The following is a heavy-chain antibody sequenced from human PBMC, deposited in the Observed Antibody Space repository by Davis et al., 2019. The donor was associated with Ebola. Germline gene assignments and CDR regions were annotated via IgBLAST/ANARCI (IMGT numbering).Heavy chain of an antibody. Sequence: PSETLSLTCTVSGDSVSRDDFYWSWIRQPPGKGLEWIGQVYPSGSTNYNPSLRSRITISVDTSKNQFSLRLSSVTAADTAVYYCATNSTSSGFDYWGQGILVTVSS. CDR1: GDSVSRDDFY. CDR3: ATNSTSSGFDY. V-gene: IGHV4-61*08. CDR2: VYPSGST. J-gene: IGHJ4*02. D-gene: IGHD6-6*01.